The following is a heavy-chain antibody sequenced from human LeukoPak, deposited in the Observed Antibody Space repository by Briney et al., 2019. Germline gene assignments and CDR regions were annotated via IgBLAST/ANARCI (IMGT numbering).Heavy chain of an antibody. CDR1: GGSISSSSYY. CDR3: AKMSTAEVCFDY. J-gene: IGHJ4*02. CDR2: INHSGST. Sequence: SETLSLTCTVSGGSISSSSYYWGWIRQPPGKGLEWIGEINHSGSTNYNPSLKSRVTISVDTSKNQFSLKLSSVTAADTAVYYCAKMSTAEVCFDYWGQGTLVTVSS. V-gene: IGHV4-39*07. D-gene: IGHD5-24*01.